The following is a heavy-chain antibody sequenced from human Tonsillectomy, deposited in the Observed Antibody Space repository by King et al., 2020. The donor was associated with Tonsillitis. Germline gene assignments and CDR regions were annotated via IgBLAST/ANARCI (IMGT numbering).Heavy chain of an antibody. CDR1: GGPISSGGYY. Sequence: VQLQESGPGLVKPSQTLSLTCKVSGGPISSGGYYWSWIRQHPGKGLEWIGYIYYSGSTYYNPSLKSRVTISVDTSKNHFSLKLSSVTAADTAVYYCARGLFSCTSADAFDIWGQGTLVAVSS. V-gene: IGHV4-31*03. CDR2: IYYSGST. CDR3: ARGLFSCTSADAFDI. J-gene: IGHJ3*02. D-gene: IGHD2-2*01.